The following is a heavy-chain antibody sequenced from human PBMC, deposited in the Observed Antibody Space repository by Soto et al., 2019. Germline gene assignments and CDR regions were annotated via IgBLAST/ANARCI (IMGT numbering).Heavy chain of an antibody. CDR3: AKTLSGTTGTFDY. J-gene: IGHJ4*02. D-gene: IGHD1-7*01. V-gene: IGHV3-23*01. CDR2: ISGSGGST. CDR1: GFTVSSYA. Sequence: EVQLLESGGGLVQPGGSLRLCCAAAGFTVSSYAMSWVRQAPGKGLEWVSSISGSGGSTYYADSVKGRFTISRDNSKNTLYLQMNSLRAEDTAVYYCAKTLSGTTGTFDYWGQGTLVTVSS.